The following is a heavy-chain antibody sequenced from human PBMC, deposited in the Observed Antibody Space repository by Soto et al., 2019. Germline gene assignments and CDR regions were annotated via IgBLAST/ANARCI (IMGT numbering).Heavy chain of an antibody. V-gene: IGHV3-33*01. CDR2: IWFDGTNK. CDR3: ARENSKLSFDY. D-gene: IGHD3-10*01. CDR1: GFTFSNYG. Sequence: QVQLVESGGGVVQPGRSLRLSCATSGFTFSNYGMHWVRQAPGKGLEWVAIIWFDGTNKYYADSVNGRFTISRDNSQNTLYLEIHSLRGADTAVYYCARENSKLSFDYCGQGTLVTVSS. J-gene: IGHJ4*02.